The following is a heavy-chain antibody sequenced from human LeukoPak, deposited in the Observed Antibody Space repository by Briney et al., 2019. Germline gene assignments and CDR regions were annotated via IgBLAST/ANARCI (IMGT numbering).Heavy chain of an antibody. CDR2: IKHDGSEK. CDR1: GFIFTNYF. Sequence: GGSLRLSWAASGFIFTNYFMSWVRQAPGKGLEWVASIKHDGSEKNYVDSVRGRFTISRDNTMNSLYLQMSSLRAEDTAVYYCATDRGWRTSGYYLYYFEYWGQGTLVTYSS. D-gene: IGHD3-3*01. J-gene: IGHJ4*02. CDR3: ATDRGWRTSGYYLYYFEY. V-gene: IGHV3-7*01.